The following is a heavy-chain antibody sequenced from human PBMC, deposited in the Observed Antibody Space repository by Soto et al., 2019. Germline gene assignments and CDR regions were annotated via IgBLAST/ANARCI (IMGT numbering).Heavy chain of an antibody. J-gene: IGHJ6*02. CDR2: TYYRSKWYN. V-gene: IGHV6-1*01. CDR3: ARDLHGYSGYDSHYYYYGMYV. CDR1: GDSVSSNSAA. Sequence: PSQTLSLTCAISGDSVSSNSAAWNWIRQSPSRGLEWLGRTYYRSKWYNDYAVSVKSRITINPDTSKNQFSLQLNSVTPEDTAVYYCARDLHGYSGYDSHYYYYGMYVWGQATTVTASS. D-gene: IGHD5-12*01.